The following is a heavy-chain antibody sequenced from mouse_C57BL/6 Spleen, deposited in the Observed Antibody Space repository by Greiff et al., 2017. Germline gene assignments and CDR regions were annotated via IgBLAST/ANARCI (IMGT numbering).Heavy chain of an antibody. CDR1: GYSITSGYY. D-gene: IGHD1-1*01. V-gene: IGHV3-6*01. CDR3: ARGDYYGDYYAMDY. Sequence: DVKLQESGPGLVKPSQSLSLTCSVTGYSITSGYYWNWIRQFPGNKLEWMGYISYDGSNNYNPSLKNRISITRDTSKNQFFLKLNSVTTEDTATYYCARGDYYGDYYAMDYWGQGTSVTVSS. CDR2: ISYDGSN. J-gene: IGHJ4*01.